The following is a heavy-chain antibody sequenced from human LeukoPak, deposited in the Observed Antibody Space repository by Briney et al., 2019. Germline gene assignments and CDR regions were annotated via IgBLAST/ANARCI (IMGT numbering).Heavy chain of an antibody. Sequence: GGSLRLSCAASGFTFSSYGLHWVRQAPGKGLEWVAFIRYDGSNKYYADSVKGRSTISRDNSKNTLYLQMNSLRAEDTAVYYCAKETRRYDFWSGYHYDYWGQGTLVTVSS. J-gene: IGHJ4*02. D-gene: IGHD3-3*01. CDR3: AKETRRYDFWSGYHYDY. CDR2: IRYDGSNK. V-gene: IGHV3-30*02. CDR1: GFTFSSYG.